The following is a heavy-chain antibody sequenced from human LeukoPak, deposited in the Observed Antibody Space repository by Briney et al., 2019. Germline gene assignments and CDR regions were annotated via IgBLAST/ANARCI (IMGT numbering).Heavy chain of an antibody. CDR3: AKNLVGYGSGSHPLDY. Sequence: PGGSLRLSCAASGFTFSSDWMHWVRQAPGKGLEGVAFIRYDGSNKYYADSVKGRFTISRDNSKNTLYLQMNSLIAEDTAVYYCAKNLVGYGSGSHPLDYWGQGTLVTVSS. V-gene: IGHV3-30*02. D-gene: IGHD3-10*01. CDR2: IRYDGSNK. J-gene: IGHJ4*02. CDR1: GFTFSSDW.